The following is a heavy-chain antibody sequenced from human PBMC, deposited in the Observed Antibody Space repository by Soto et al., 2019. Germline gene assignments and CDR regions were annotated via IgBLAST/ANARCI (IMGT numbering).Heavy chain of an antibody. V-gene: IGHV3-21*01. CDR1: GFTFSSYS. CDR3: ASDPNYDILTGYPWDHYYYYMDV. D-gene: IGHD3-9*01. CDR2: ISSSSSYI. Sequence: GGSLRLSCAASGFTFSSYSMNWVRQAPGKGLEWVSSISSSSSYIYYADSVKGRFTISRDNAKNSLYLQMNSLRAEDTAVYYCASDPNYDILTGYPWDHYYYYMDVWGKGTTVTVSS. J-gene: IGHJ6*03.